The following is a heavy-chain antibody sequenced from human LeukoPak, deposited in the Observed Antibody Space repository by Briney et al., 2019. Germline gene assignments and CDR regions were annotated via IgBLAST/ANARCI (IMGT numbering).Heavy chain of an antibody. D-gene: IGHD6-6*01. CDR3: AKYSSSPGGRGSFDY. J-gene: IGHJ4*02. V-gene: IGHV3-74*01. CDR2: INSDGSST. Sequence: PGGSLRLSCAASGFTFSSYWMHWVRQAPGKGLVWVSRINSDGSSTSYADSVKGRFTISRDNAKNTLYLQMNSLRAEDTAVYYCAKYSSSPGGRGSFDYWGQGTLVTVSS. CDR1: GFTFSSYW.